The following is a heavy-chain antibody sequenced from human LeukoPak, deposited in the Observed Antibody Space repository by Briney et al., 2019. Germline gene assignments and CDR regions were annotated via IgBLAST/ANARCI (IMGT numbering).Heavy chain of an antibody. J-gene: IGHJ4*02. CDR1: GFTFSGSA. CDR2: IRYDGNNK. V-gene: IGHV3-30*02. D-gene: IGHD7-27*01. Sequence: GGSLRLSCAASGFTFSGSAMHWVRQAPGKGLDWVAFIRYDGNNKYYADSVKGRFTISRDNSKNTLYLQMNSLRAEDTAVYYCAKANWGSTYYFDYWGQGTLVTVSS. CDR3: AKANWGSTYYFDY.